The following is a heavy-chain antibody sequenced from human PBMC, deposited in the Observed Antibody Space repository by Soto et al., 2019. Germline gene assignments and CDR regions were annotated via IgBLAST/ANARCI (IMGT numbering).Heavy chain of an antibody. D-gene: IGHD3-10*01. CDR3: ARVKYYGSGSYYNLNWFDP. Sequence: SETLSLTCAVYGGSFSGYYWSWIRQPPGKGLEWIGEINHSGSTNYNPSLKSRVTISVDMSKNQFSLKLSSVTAADTAVYYCARVKYYGSGSYYNLNWFDPWGQGTPVTVS. CDR2: INHSGST. J-gene: IGHJ5*02. V-gene: IGHV4-34*01. CDR1: GGSFSGYY.